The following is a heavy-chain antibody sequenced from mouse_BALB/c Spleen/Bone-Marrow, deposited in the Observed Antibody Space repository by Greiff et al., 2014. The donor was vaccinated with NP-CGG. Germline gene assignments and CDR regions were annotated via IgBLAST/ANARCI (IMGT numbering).Heavy chain of an antibody. Sequence: VKLKQSAAELVKPGASVKLSCKASGFNIKYNTMHWVKQRPGQGLEWIGYINPTNGYTKYNQKFKGKTTLTTDKSSSTAYLHLHLLTLASYAVYYCVSANYDYGSGGFAYWGQGTLVTVSS. CDR2: INPTNGYT. D-gene: IGHD1-1*01. CDR3: VSANYDYGSGGFAY. V-gene: IGHV14-3*02. J-gene: IGHJ4*01. CDR1: GFNIKYNT.